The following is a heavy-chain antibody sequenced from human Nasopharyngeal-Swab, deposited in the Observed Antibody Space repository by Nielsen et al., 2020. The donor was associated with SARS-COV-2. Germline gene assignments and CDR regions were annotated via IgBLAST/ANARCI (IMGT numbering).Heavy chain of an antibody. V-gene: IGHV4-59*08. CDR1: GGSISSYY. Sequence: SEPLSRICTVVGGSISSYYWSWIRQPPGKGLEWIGYIYYSGSTNYSPSLKSRVTISVDTSKNQFSLKLSSVTAADTAVYYCARHANYDYVWGSYRPHDAFDIWGQGTMVTVSS. J-gene: IGHJ3*02. CDR3: ARHANYDYVWGSYRPHDAFDI. CDR2: IYYSGST. D-gene: IGHD3-16*02.